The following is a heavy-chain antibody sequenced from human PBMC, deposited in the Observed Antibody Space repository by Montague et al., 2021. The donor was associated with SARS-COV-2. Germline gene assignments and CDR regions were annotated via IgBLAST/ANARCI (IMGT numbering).Heavy chain of an antibody. V-gene: IGHV3-9*01. D-gene: IGHD5-24*01. CDR3: AKGRSGYNIRQVATLDF. J-gene: IGHJ4*02. Sequence: SLSLSCAASGFAFDDYAMPWVRQVPGKGLEWVSGIHWNSNALGTADSVXGRFTISRDNAKSSLYLQLNSLRIEDTALYYCAKGRSGYNIRQVATLDFWGQGTLVTVST. CDR2: IHWNSNAL. CDR1: GFAFDDYA.